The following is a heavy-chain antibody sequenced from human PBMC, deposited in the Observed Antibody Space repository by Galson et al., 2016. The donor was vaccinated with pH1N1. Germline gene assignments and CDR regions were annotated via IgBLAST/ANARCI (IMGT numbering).Heavy chain of an antibody. D-gene: IGHD3-3*01. Sequence: SLRLSCAASGFTFSRYDMHWVRQAPGKGLEWVAIILYDGSNKYYADSVKGRFTISRGNSQNTLYLQMNSLRAEDTAVYYCARDKQVLRFFDHWGQGTLVTVSS. V-gene: IGHV3-30-3*01. CDR2: ILYDGSNK. CDR1: GFTFSRYD. J-gene: IGHJ4*02. CDR3: ARDKQVLRFFDH.